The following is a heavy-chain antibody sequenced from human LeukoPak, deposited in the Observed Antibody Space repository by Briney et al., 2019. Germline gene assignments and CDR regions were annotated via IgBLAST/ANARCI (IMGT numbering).Heavy chain of an antibody. J-gene: IGHJ4*02. D-gene: IGHD3-10*01. CDR1: GFTFSSYG. CDR3: ARVEAVYYYGSASPYSPY. V-gene: IGHV3-30*02. CDR2: IQYDGSNK. Sequence: GGSLRLSCAASGFTFSSYGMHWVRQAPGKGLEWVAFIQYDGSNKYYADSVKGRFTISRDNSKNTLYLQMNSLRPEDTAVYYCARVEAVYYYGSASPYSPYWGQGTLVTVSS.